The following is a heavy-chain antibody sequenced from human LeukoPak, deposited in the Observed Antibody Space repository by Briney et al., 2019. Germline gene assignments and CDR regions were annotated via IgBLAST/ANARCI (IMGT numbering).Heavy chain of an antibody. V-gene: IGHV4-59*08. D-gene: IGHD4-17*01. CDR1: GGSISSYY. J-gene: IGHJ4*02. Sequence: SETLSLTCTVSGGSISSYYWNWIRQPPGKGLEWIGYIYYRGSTNYNPSLKSRVTISVDTSKNQFSLKLSSVTAADTAVYYCARRGADDYGDYGFDYWGQGTLVTVSS. CDR2: IYYRGST. CDR3: ARRGADDYGDYGFDY.